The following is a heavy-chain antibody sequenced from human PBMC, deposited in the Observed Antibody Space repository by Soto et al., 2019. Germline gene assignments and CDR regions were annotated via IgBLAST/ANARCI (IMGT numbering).Heavy chain of an antibody. CDR1: GFTFSSYW. V-gene: IGHV3-74*01. D-gene: IGHD2-2*03. CDR3: ARDLVDIVVVPAAQNYSYYYGMDV. J-gene: IGHJ6*02. Sequence: GGSLRLSCAASGFTFSSYWMHWVRQAPGKGLVWVSRINSDGSSTSYADSVKGRFTISRDNAKNTLYLQMNSLRAEDTAVYYCARDLVDIVVVPAAQNYSYYYGMDVWGQGTTVTVSS. CDR2: INSDGSST.